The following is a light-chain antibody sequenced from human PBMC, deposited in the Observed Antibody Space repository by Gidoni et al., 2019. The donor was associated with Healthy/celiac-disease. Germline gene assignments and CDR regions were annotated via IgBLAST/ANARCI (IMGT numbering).Light chain of an antibody. CDR3: QKYNRAPFN. CDR2: AAS. V-gene: IGKV1-27*01. J-gene: IGKJ3*01. Sequence: DIQFTQSTSSLSASVGDRVTITCRASQGIRNDLAWYQQKPGKVPKLLIYAASTLQSGVPCRFSGSGSGTEFTITISSLQPQDVATYYCQKYNRAPFNFGPGTKVDIK. CDR1: QGIRND.